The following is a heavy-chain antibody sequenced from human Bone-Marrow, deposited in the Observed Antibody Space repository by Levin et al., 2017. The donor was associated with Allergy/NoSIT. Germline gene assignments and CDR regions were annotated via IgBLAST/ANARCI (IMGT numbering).Heavy chain of an antibody. CDR2: ISYRGTT. CDR3: ARLDGYYFDY. CDR1: GGSISSAGYH. Sequence: SETLSLTCTVSGGSISSAGYHWTWIRQSPVTGLEWIGYISYRGTTYYNPSLKSRLTMSLDTSEQRFSLNLNSVTAADTAIYYCARLDGYYFDYWGQGTLVTVSS. J-gene: IGHJ4*02. V-gene: IGHV4-31*03. D-gene: IGHD3-9*01.